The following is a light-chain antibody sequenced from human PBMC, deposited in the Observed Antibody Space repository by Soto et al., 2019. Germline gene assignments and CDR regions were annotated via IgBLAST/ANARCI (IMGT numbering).Light chain of an antibody. CDR2: DAS. V-gene: IGKV3-20*01. CDR1: QSASTD. J-gene: IGKJ5*01. Sequence: EIVMTQSPVTLSLSPLERATLSVRASQSASTDLAWYQQKPGQAPRLLIYDASSRATGIPDRFSGSGSGTDFTLTISRLEPEDFAVYYCQQYGSSPSITFGQGTRLEIK. CDR3: QQYGSSPSIT.